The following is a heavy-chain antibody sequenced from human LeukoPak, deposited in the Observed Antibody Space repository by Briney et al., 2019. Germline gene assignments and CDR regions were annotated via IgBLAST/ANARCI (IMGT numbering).Heavy chain of an antibody. V-gene: IGHV3-74*01. J-gene: IGHJ4*02. CDR1: GTSW. CDR2: IKTDGSST. D-gene: IGHD3-10*01. Sequence: PGGSLRLSCEGSGTSWMHWVRQVPGKGLVWVSRIKTDGSSTSYADSVKGRFTISRDSAKNTLCLQMNSLRAEDTAVYYCAAGDGVIMNYWGQGTLVTVSS. CDR3: AAGDGVIMNY.